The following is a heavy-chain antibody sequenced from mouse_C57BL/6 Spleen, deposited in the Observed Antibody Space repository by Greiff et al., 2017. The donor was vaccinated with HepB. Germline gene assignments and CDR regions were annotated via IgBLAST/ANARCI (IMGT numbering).Heavy chain of an antibody. D-gene: IGHD1-1*01. CDR2: IYPGGGYT. V-gene: IGHV1-63*01. CDR1: GYTFTNYW. Sequence: VKLQESGAELVRPGTSVKMSCKASGYTFTNYWIGWAKQRPGHGLEWIGDIYPGGGYTNYNEKFKGKATLTADKSSSTAYMQFSSLTSEDSAIYYCARSRHYGSSYGYFDVWGTGTTVTVSS. CDR3: ARSRHYGSSYGYFDV. J-gene: IGHJ1*03.